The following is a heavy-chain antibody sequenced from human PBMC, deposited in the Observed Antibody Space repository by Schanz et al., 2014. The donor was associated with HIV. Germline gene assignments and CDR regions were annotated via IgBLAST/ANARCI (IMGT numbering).Heavy chain of an antibody. J-gene: IGHJ4*02. D-gene: IGHD5-12*01. Sequence: QVQLVQSGAEVKRPGASVKVSCKASDYLFSRYGISWVRRAPGQGLEWMGWINPNSGGTNPAQNFQGRVTLSMDTSISTAYMELSRLRSDDTAVYYCARGAAEMATMTPWRYWGQGTLVTVSS. CDR3: ARGAAEMATMTPWRY. CDR1: DYLFSRYG. CDR2: INPNSGGT. V-gene: IGHV1-2*02.